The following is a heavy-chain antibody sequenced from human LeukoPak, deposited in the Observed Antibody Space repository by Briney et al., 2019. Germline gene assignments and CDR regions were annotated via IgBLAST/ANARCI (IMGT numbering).Heavy chain of an antibody. CDR3: ARAPGWADYGKDNWFDP. V-gene: IGHV3-48*03. Sequence: PGGSLRLSCAASGFTFSSYEMNWVRQAPGKGLEWVSYISSSGSTIYYADSVKGRFTISRDNAKNSLYLQMNSLRAEDTAVYYCARAPGWADYGKDNWFDPWGQGTLVTVSS. CDR2: ISSSGSTI. J-gene: IGHJ5*02. D-gene: IGHD4-17*01. CDR1: GFTFSSYE.